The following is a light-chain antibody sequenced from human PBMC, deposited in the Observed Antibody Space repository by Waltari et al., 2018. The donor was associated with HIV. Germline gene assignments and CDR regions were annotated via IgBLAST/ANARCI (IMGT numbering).Light chain of an antibody. CDR1: QSVLYSSNNKNY. CDR2: WAS. CDR3: QQYYSNSYT. V-gene: IGKV4-1*01. J-gene: IGKJ2*01. Sequence: DIVMTQSPESLAVSLGERATINCKSSQSVLYSSNNKNYLAWYQQKPGQPPKLLIYWASTRESGVPDRFSGSGSATDFTLTISILQTEDVAVYYCQQYYSNSYTFGQGTKLEIK.